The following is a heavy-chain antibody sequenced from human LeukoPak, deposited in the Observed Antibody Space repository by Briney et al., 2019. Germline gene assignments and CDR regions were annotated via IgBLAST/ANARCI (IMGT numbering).Heavy chain of an antibody. Sequence: PGGSLRLSCAASGFTFSSYSMNWVRQAPGKGLEWVSSISSSSSYIYYADSVKGRFTLSRDNTKNSLYLQMNSLRAEDTAVYYCARDNILTGYYRVYYYYYMDVWGKGTTVTVSS. CDR2: ISSSSSYI. CDR3: ARDNILTGYYRVYYYYYMDV. V-gene: IGHV3-21*01. D-gene: IGHD3-9*01. CDR1: GFTFSSYS. J-gene: IGHJ6*03.